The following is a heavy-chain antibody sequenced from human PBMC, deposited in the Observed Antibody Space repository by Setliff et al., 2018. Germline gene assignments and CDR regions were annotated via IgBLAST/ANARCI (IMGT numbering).Heavy chain of an antibody. CDR3: AGGQPLVRKYYYYMDV. Sequence: VASVKVSCKASGGTFSSYVIGWVREAPGQGLEWMGGIIPMFGTNYAQKFQGRVTITADESTSTAYMELSSLGSEDTAVYYCAGGQPLVRKYYYYMDVWGKGTTVTVSS. D-gene: IGHD3-10*01. J-gene: IGHJ6*03. V-gene: IGHV1-69*13. CDR2: IIPMFGT. CDR1: GGTFSSYV.